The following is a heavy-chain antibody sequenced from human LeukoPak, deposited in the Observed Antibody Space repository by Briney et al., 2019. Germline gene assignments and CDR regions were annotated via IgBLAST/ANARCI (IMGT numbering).Heavy chain of an antibody. V-gene: IGHV4-4*07. CDR3: ARSTTVTVGAYYYYYGMDV. CDR1: GGSISSYY. D-gene: IGHD4-17*01. J-gene: IGHJ6*02. CDR2: IYTSGST. Sequence: PSETLSLTCTVSGGSISSYYWSWIRQPAGKGLEWIGRIYTSGSTNYNPSLKSRVTMSVDTSKNQFSLKLSSVTAADTAVYYCARSTTVTVGAYYYYYGMDVWGQGTTVTVSS.